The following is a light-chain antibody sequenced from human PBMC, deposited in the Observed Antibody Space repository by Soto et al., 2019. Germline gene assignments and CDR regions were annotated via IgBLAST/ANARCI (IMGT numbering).Light chain of an antibody. J-gene: IGKJ1*01. V-gene: IGKV2-28*01. CDR2: LGS. Sequence: DIVMTQSPLSLPVTPGEPASISCRSSQSLLHDNGYNYLDWYLQRPGQSPQLLIYLGSNRASGVPDRFSGSGSGTDFTLKISGVEAEDVGVYYCMQALQPPWTFGQGTKVEIK. CDR1: QSLLHDNGYNY. CDR3: MQALQPPWT.